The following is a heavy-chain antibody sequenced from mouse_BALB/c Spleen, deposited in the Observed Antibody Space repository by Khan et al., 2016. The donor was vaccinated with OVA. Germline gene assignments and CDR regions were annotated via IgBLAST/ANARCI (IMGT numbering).Heavy chain of an antibody. Sequence: EVQLQESGPGLVKPSQSLSLTCTVTGYSITSGYGWNWIRQFPGNKLEWMGYISYSGSTNYNPSLKSRISITRDTAKKQFFLQLNSVTTEDTATYYCARTARIKYWGQGTTLTVSS. V-gene: IGHV3-2*02. CDR1: GYSITSGYG. CDR2: ISYSGST. J-gene: IGHJ2*01. CDR3: ARTARIKY. D-gene: IGHD1-2*01.